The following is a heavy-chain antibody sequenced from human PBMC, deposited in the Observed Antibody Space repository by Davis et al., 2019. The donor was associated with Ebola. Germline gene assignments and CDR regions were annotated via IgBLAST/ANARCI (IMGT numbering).Heavy chain of an antibody. V-gene: IGHV3-21*01. CDR2: ISSSSSYI. CDR3: ARDEDIVVVPEGDAFDI. D-gene: IGHD2-2*01. CDR1: GFTFSSYS. J-gene: IGHJ3*02. Sequence: PGGSLRLSCAASGFTFSSYSMNWVRQAPGKGLEWVSSISSSSSYIYYADSVKGRFTISRDNAKNSLYLQMNSLRAEDTAVYYCARDEDIVVVPEGDAFDIWGQGTMVTVSS.